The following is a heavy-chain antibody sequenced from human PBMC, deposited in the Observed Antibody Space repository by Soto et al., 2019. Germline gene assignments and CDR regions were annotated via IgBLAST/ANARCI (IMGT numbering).Heavy chain of an antibody. CDR3: ARVNGGYSYGYIGY. D-gene: IGHD5-18*01. CDR2: INHSGST. Sequence: SETLSLTCAVYGGSFSGYYWSWIRQPPGKGLEWIGEINHSGSTNYNPSLKSRVTISVDTSKNQFSLKLSSVTAAETAVYYCARVNGGYSYGYIGYWGQGTLVTVSS. V-gene: IGHV4-34*01. J-gene: IGHJ4*02. CDR1: GGSFSGYY.